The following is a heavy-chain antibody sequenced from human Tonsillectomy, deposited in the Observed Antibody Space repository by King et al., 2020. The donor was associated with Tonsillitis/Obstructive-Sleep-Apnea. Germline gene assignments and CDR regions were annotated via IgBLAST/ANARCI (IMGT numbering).Heavy chain of an antibody. CDR2: INPSGGST. Sequence: QLVQSGAEVKKPGASVKVSCKASGYTFTSYYMHWVRQAPGQGLEWMGIINPSGGSTSYAQKFQGRVTMTRDTSTSTVYMELSSLRSEDTAVYYCARDRGDTAMVTYYYYYYGMDVWGQGTTVTVSS. V-gene: IGHV1-46*01. CDR3: ARDRGDTAMVTYYYYYYGMDV. CDR1: GYTFTSYY. J-gene: IGHJ6*02. D-gene: IGHD5-18*01.